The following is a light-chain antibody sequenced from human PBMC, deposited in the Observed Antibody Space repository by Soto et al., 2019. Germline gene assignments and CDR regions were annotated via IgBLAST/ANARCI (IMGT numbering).Light chain of an antibody. V-gene: IGKV1-39*01. J-gene: IGKJ2*01. Sequence: FQMTQSPSSLSASVGDRVTISCRASQSISTYLNWYQQKPRKAPKLLIYAASSLQSGVPSRFSVSVSATDITLTISSLQPEDFATYYCQQSFSTPYTFGQGTKLEIK. CDR1: QSISTY. CDR2: AAS. CDR3: QQSFSTPYT.